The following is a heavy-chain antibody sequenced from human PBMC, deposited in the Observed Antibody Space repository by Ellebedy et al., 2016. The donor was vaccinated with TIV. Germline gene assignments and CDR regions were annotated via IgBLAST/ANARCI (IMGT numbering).Heavy chain of an antibody. V-gene: IGHV3-7*01. CDR1: GFTFSSYW. Sequence: GESLKISCAASGFTFSSYWMSWVRQAPGKGLEWVANIKQDGSAKYYVDSVKGRFTISRDNAKNSVYLQMNNLRAEDTAVYYRARRYMDVWGKGTTVTVSS. CDR3: ARRYMDV. CDR2: IKQDGSAK. J-gene: IGHJ6*03.